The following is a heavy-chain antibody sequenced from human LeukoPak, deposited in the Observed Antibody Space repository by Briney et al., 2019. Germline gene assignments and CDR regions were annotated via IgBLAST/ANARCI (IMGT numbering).Heavy chain of an antibody. V-gene: IGHV3-11*01. CDR2: ISATDSPR. Sequence: PGGSLRLSCAASGFTFSDYYMRWLRQAPGKGLEWISYISATDSPRFYADSVKGRFTISRDNAKNSLYQRMNSLRAEDTALYYCAKDIYDSSGYSFDYWGQGTLVTVSS. D-gene: IGHD3-22*01. CDR1: GFTFSDYY. J-gene: IGHJ4*02. CDR3: AKDIYDSSGYSFDY.